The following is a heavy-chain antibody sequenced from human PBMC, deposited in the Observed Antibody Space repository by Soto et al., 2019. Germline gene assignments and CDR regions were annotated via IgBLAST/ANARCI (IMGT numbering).Heavy chain of an antibody. V-gene: IGHV4-4*02. CDR2: IYHSGST. CDR1: SGSISSSNW. Sequence: SETLSLTCAVSSGSISSSNWWSWVRQPPGKGLEWIGEIYHSGSTNYNPSLKSRVTISVDKSKNQFSLKLSSVTAADTAVYYCARVRKGRGEEWLLDYYYYYYMDVWGKGTTVTVSS. D-gene: IGHD3-3*01. CDR3: ARVRKGRGEEWLLDYYYYYYMDV. J-gene: IGHJ6*03.